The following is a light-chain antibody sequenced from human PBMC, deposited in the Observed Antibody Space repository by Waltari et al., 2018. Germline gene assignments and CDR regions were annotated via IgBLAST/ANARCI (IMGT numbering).Light chain of an antibody. CDR2: EVT. CDR3: ASYAGSNNYV. Sequence: QSALTQPPSASGSPGQSITIPCTGTSSDIGGYNYVSWYQKHPGKAPKLLIYEVTPRPSGVPDRFSGSKSGNTASLTVSGLQTEDEADYYCASYAGSNNYVFGTGTKVTVL. J-gene: IGLJ1*01. CDR1: SSDIGGYNY. V-gene: IGLV2-8*01.